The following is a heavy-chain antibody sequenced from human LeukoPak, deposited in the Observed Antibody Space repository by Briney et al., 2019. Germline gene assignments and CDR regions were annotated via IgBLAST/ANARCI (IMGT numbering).Heavy chain of an antibody. CDR1: GFTFSAYE. V-gene: IGHV3-48*03. CDR3: ARDEGFWSGSDY. J-gene: IGHJ4*02. Sequence: GGSLRLSCAASGFTFSAYEMNWVRQAPGKGLEWVSYISSSGSTIYYADSVKGRFTISRDNAKNSLYLQMNSLRAEDTAVYYCARDEGFWSGSDYWGQGTLVTVSS. D-gene: IGHD3-3*01. CDR2: ISSSGSTI.